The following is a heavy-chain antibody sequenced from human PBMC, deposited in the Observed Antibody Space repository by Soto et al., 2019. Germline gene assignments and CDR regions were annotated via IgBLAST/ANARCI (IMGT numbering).Heavy chain of an antibody. CDR3: ARMRPPIGFEH. D-gene: IGHD1-26*01. Sequence: TLSLTCTVSGGSISSYYWSWIRQPPGKALEWLALIDWDDDKYYSTSLKTRLTISKDTSKNQVVLTMTNMDPVDTATYYCARMRPPIGFEHWGQGTLGNVSS. V-gene: IGHV2-70*18. CDR2: IDWDDDK. J-gene: IGHJ4*02. CDR1: GGSISSYYW.